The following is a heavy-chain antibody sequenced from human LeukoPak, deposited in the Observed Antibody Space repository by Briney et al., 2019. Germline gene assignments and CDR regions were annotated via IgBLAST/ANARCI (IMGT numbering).Heavy chain of an antibody. V-gene: IGHV4-39*01. CDR2: ISYGGTT. CDR1: GGSISSVGYY. Sequence: PSETLSLTCTVSGGSISSVGYYWGWIRQPPGKGLEWIGSISYGGTTYYDPSLKSRVTISVDTSKNQFSLKLTSVTAVDTAVYYCAGYYYDSSGYFGCGQGTLVTVSS. D-gene: IGHD3-22*01. J-gene: IGHJ4*02. CDR3: AGYYYDSSGYFG.